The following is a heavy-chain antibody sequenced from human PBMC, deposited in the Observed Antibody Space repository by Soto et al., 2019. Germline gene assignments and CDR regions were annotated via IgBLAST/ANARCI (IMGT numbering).Heavy chain of an antibody. D-gene: IGHD2-2*01. V-gene: IGHV3-74*01. CDR2: INSDGSGT. Sequence: GGSLRLSCAASGFTFSSYWMHWVRQAPGKGLVWVSRINSDGSGTSYADSVKGRFTISRDNAKNTLYLQMNSLRAEDTAVYYCARDRHIVVVPAAPPRGDYYYGMDVWGQGTTVTVSS. CDR3: ARDRHIVVVPAAPPRGDYYYGMDV. CDR1: GFTFSSYW. J-gene: IGHJ6*02.